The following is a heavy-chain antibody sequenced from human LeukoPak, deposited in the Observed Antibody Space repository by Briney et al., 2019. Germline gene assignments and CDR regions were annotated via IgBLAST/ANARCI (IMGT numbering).Heavy chain of an antibody. D-gene: IGHD6-19*01. Sequence: PGGSLRLSCAASGFTFSSYAMHWVRQVPGKGLEWVAVISYDGSGKYYADSVKGRFTISRDNSKNTVYLQMNGLRADDTATYFCAKQLTSGWIITYWGQGTLVTVSS. CDR2: ISYDGSGK. V-gene: IGHV3-30*18. J-gene: IGHJ4*02. CDR3: AKQLTSGWIITY. CDR1: GFTFSSYA.